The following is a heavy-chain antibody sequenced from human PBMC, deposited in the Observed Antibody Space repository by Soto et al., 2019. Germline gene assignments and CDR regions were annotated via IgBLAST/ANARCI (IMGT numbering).Heavy chain of an antibody. Sequence: SCKASGGTFSSYAISWVRQAPGKGLEWVSSISGSSSYIYYADSVKGRFTISRDNAKNSLYLQMNSLRAEDTAVYYCARDFRNYDFWSGYYDYWGQGTLVTVSS. J-gene: IGHJ4*02. V-gene: IGHV3-21*01. CDR2: ISGSSSYI. D-gene: IGHD3-3*01. CDR3: ARDFRNYDFWSGYYDY. CDR1: GGTFSSYA.